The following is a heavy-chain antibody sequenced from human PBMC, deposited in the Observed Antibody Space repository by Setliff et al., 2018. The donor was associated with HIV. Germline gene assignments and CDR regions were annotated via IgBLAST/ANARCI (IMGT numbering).Heavy chain of an antibody. CDR1: GFTFSNYE. CDR3: ARPNYYDSSGSFDY. D-gene: IGHD3-22*01. V-gene: IGHV3-48*03. J-gene: IGHJ4*02. Sequence: PGGSLRLSCAAPGFTFSNYEMNWVRQAPGKGLEWVSYISSSGTTIYYADSVKGRFTISRDNAKNSLYLQMNSLRAEDTAVYYCARPNYYDSSGSFDYWGQGTLVTVSS. CDR2: ISSSGTTI.